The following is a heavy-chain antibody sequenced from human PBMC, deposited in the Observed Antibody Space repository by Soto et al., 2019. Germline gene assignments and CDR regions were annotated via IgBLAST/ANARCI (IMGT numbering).Heavy chain of an antibody. D-gene: IGHD5-12*01. CDR2: ISYDGSNK. Sequence: GGSLRLSCAASGFTFSSYAMHWVRQAPGKGLEWVAVISYDGSNKYYADSVKGRFTISRDNSKNTLYLQMNSLRAEDTAVYYCARDVDRTSHLNWFDPWGQGFMVTVS. CDR1: GFTFSSYA. J-gene: IGHJ5*02. V-gene: IGHV3-30-3*01. CDR3: ARDVDRTSHLNWFDP.